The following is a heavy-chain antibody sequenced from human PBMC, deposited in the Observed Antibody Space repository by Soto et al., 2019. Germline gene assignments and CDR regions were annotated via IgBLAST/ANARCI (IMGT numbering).Heavy chain of an antibody. Sequence: QVQLVQSGAEVKTPGSSVKVSCEASGGTFSSYSINWVRQAPGQGLEWMGRLIPMFGTTDYAQRFHGRVTFTADESTSTASMEVTNLTSEDTAVYYCARAVVLTFSRFYDVDVWGQGTTVTVSS. D-gene: IGHD2-2*01. CDR2: LIPMFGTT. J-gene: IGHJ6*02. V-gene: IGHV1-69*18. CDR3: ARAVVLTFSRFYDVDV. CDR1: GGTFSSYS.